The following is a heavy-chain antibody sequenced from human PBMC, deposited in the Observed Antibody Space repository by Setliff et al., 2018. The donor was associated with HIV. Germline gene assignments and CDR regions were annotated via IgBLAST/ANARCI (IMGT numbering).Heavy chain of an antibody. D-gene: IGHD2-21*02. J-gene: IGHJ4*01. CDR3: TRRRRAPGTADLEAY. V-gene: IGHV5-51*01. CDR2: IWPADSDT. CDR1: GYSFVNYW. Sequence: GESLKISCKASGYSFVNYWIGWVRQMPGKGLEWIGVIWPADSDTRYSPSFQGQVTISADRSITTAYLQWSSLRAPDTAMYYCTRRRRAPGTADLEAYWGQGTLVTVSS.